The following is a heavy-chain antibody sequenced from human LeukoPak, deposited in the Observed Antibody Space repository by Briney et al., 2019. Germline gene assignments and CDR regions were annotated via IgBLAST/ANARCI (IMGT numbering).Heavy chain of an antibody. J-gene: IGHJ4*02. CDR1: GYTFTYYY. CDR3: ARVLFGGSSEYQYYFDY. V-gene: IGHV1-2*02. Sequence: GASVKVSCKASGYTFTYYYIHWMRQAPGQGLEWMGWINPDSGDTSYAQKFQGRVTMTRDTSISTVYVELSSLRSEDTAVYYCARVLFGGSSEYQYYFDYWGQGALVTVSS. D-gene: IGHD6-6*01. CDR2: INPDSGDT.